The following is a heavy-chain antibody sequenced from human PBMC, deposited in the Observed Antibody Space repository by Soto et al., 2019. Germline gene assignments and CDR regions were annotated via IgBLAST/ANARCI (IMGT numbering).Heavy chain of an antibody. CDR2: ISGSGGST. V-gene: IGHV3-23*01. CDR3: ATAARPNYYYGMDV. Sequence: EVQLLESGGGLVQPGGSLRLSCAASGFTFSSYAMSWVRQAPGKGLEWVSAISGSGGSTYYADSVKGRFTISRDNCKNTLYLQMNSLRAEDTAVYYCATAARPNYYYGMDVWGQGTTVTVSS. J-gene: IGHJ6*02. D-gene: IGHD6-6*01. CDR1: GFTFSSYA.